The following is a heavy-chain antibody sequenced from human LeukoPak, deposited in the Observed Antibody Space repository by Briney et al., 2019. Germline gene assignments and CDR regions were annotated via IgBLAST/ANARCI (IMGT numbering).Heavy chain of an antibody. Sequence: SVKVSCKASGGTFSSYAISWARQAPGQGLEWMGGIIPIFGTANYAQKFQGRVTITADKSTSTAYMELSSLRSEDTAVYYCARNSEGSYRPFDYWGQGTLVTVSS. D-gene: IGHD3-16*02. V-gene: IGHV1-69*06. CDR3: ARNSEGSYRPFDY. CDR1: GGTFSSYA. J-gene: IGHJ4*02. CDR2: IIPIFGTA.